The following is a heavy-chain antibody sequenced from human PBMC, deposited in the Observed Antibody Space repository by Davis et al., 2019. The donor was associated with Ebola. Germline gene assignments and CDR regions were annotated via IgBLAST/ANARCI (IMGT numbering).Heavy chain of an antibody. D-gene: IGHD3-3*01. J-gene: IGHJ4*02. V-gene: IGHV3-48*02. CDR3: ARPQYYDFWSGYSY. CDR1: GFTFSDYS. CDR2: ISSGGTTT. Sequence: GESLKISCAASGFTFSDYSMSWVRQAPGKGLEWLSYISSGGTTTYYADSVKGRFSSSRDNAKNSLFLQMNSLRDEDTAVYYCARPQYYDFWSGYSYWGQGTLVTVSS.